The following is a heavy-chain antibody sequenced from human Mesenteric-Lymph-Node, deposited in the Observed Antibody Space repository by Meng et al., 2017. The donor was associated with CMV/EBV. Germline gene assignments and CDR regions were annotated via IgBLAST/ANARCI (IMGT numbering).Heavy chain of an antibody. J-gene: IGHJ4*02. CDR2: INHSGST. CDR3: ARLKYYYDSSGYYYFDY. CDR1: GGSFSGYY. V-gene: IGHV4-34*01. Sequence: SETLSLTCAVYGGSFSGYYWSWIRQPPGKGLEWIGEINHSGSTNYNPSLKSRVTISVDTSKNQFSLKLSSVTAADTAVYYCARLKYYYDSSGYYYFDYWGQGTLVTVSS. D-gene: IGHD3-22*01.